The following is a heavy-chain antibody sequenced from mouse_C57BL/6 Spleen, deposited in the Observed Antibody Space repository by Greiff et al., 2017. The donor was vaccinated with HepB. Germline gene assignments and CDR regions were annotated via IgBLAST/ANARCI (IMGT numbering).Heavy chain of an antibody. Sequence: VQLQQSGAELVKPGASVKLSCKASGYTFTSYWMHWVKQRPGQGLEWIGMIHPNSGSTNYNEKFKSKATLTVDKSSSTAYMQLSSLTSEDSAVYYCASGVYYGNYEAMDYWGQGTSVTVSS. CDR3: ASGVYYGNYEAMDY. CDR1: GYTFTSYW. CDR2: IHPNSGST. D-gene: IGHD2-1*01. J-gene: IGHJ4*01. V-gene: IGHV1-64*01.